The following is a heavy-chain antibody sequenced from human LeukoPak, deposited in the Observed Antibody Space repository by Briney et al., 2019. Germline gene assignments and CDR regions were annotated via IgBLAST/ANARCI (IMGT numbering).Heavy chain of an antibody. Sequence: ASVKVSCKASGYTFTGDYMHWIRQAPGQGLEWMGFIDPNSGVTNYAQRFQGRVTMTRDTSISTAYMELSRLRSDDTAVYYCARDRARYSSSWYYYWGQGTLVTVSS. D-gene: IGHD6-13*01. CDR2: IDPNSGVT. V-gene: IGHV1-2*02. CDR3: ARDRARYSSSWYYY. CDR1: GYTFTGDY. J-gene: IGHJ4*02.